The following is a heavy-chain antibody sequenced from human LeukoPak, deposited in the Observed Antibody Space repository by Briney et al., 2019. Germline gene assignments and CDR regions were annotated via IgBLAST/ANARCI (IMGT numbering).Heavy chain of an antibody. Sequence: SETLSLTCAVYGGSFSGYYWSWIRQPPGKGLEWIGEINHSGSTNYNPSLKSRVTISVDTSKNQFSLKLSSVTAADTAVYYCARLDPDCSSTSCRGHFDYWGQGTLVTVSS. V-gene: IGHV4-34*01. J-gene: IGHJ4*02. CDR1: GGSFSGYY. CDR3: ARLDPDCSSTSCRGHFDY. CDR2: INHSGST. D-gene: IGHD2-2*01.